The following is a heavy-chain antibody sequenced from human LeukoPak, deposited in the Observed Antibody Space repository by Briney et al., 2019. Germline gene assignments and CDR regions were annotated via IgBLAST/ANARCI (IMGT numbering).Heavy chain of an antibody. J-gene: IGHJ4*02. CDR1: GGSISSSSYY. Sequence: SETLSLTCTVSGGSISSSSYYWGWLRQPPGKGLEWLGSIYYSGSTYYNPSLKSRVTISVDTSKNQFSLKLSSVTAADTAVYYCARTLIVVVAATSYFDYWGQGTLVTVSS. CDR2: IYYSGST. CDR3: ARTLIVVVAATSYFDY. V-gene: IGHV4-39*01. D-gene: IGHD2-15*01.